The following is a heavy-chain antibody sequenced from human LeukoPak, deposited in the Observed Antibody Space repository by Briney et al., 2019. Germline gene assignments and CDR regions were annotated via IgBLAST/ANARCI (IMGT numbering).Heavy chain of an antibody. CDR2: IYHSGST. CDR3: ASRKLGNDY. J-gene: IGHJ4*02. CDR1: GYSISSGYY. Sequence: SETLSLTCTVSGYSISSGYYWGWIRQPPGKGLEWIGSIYHSGSTYYNPSLKSRVTISADTSQNQFSLKLSSVTAADTAVYYCASRKLGNDYWGQGTLVTVSS. D-gene: IGHD7-27*01. V-gene: IGHV4-38-2*02.